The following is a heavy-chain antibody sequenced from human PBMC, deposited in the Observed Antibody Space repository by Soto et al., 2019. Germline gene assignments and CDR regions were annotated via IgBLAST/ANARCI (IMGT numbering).Heavy chain of an antibody. Sequence: GGSLRLSCAASGFTFSNYAMSWVRQAPGKGLDWVSCISSSGGSTYYADSVKGRFTISRDNSKNTLYLQMNSLRAEDTAIYYCAKDREGGDYWGQGALVTVSS. D-gene: IGHD1-26*01. CDR1: GFTFSNYA. CDR2: ISSSGGST. CDR3: AKDREGGDY. J-gene: IGHJ4*02. V-gene: IGHV3-23*01.